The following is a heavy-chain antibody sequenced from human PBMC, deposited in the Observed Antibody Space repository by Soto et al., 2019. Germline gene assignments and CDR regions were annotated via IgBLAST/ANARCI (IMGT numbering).Heavy chain of an antibody. D-gene: IGHD3-22*01. CDR1: GGSISGYY. J-gene: IGHJ4*02. V-gene: IGHV4-34*12. Sequence: SETLSFTCAVYGGSISGYYWSWIRQPPGKGLEWIGEIFHGGSTNYSPSLKSRVTISVDTSKNHFSLELSSVTAADTAVYYCARPHYDSNTFYYYFDYWGQGTLVTVSS. CDR2: IFHGGST. CDR3: ARPHYDSNTFYYYFDY.